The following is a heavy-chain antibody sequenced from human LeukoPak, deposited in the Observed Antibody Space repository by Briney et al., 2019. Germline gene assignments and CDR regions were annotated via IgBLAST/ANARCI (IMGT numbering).Heavy chain of an antibody. D-gene: IGHD6-19*01. J-gene: IGHJ4*02. Sequence: PGGSLRLSCAASGFTFSSYAMSWVRQAPGKGLEWVSSISWNSDSIGYADSVDGRFTISRDNAKNSLYLQMSSLRAEDTALYFCAKDRAVAANDFDYWGQGTPVTVSS. CDR3: AKDRAVAANDFDY. CDR2: ISWNSDSI. CDR1: GFTFSSYA. V-gene: IGHV3-9*01.